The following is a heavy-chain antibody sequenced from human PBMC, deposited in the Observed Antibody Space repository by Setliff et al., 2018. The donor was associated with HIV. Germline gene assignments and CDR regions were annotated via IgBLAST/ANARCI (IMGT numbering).Heavy chain of an antibody. CDR1: GYSISSGYY. J-gene: IGHJ4*02. V-gene: IGHV4-38-2*01. CDR2: IYHSGST. Sequence: SETLSLTCAVSGYSISSGYYWGWIRQPPGKGLEWIGSIYHSGSTYNNPSLKSPVTISVDTSKNQFSLKLTSVTAADTAVYYCARTLRAAAMGYFDYWGQGTLVTVSS. CDR3: ARTLRAAAMGYFDY. D-gene: IGHD5-18*01.